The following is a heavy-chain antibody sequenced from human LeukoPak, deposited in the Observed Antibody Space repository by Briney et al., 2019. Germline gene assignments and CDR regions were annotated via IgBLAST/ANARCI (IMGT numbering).Heavy chain of an antibody. Sequence: SETLSLTCTVSGGSISFSYWNWIRQPPGKGLEWIGYVYSSGKTNYNPSHKSRVTISLDKSKSQVSLILPSVTAADTAVYYCARAGSGNPYYYYYMDVWGKGTTVTISS. CDR1: GGSISFSY. D-gene: IGHD3-10*01. CDR2: VYSSGKT. J-gene: IGHJ6*03. CDR3: ARAGSGNPYYYYYMDV. V-gene: IGHV4-59*01.